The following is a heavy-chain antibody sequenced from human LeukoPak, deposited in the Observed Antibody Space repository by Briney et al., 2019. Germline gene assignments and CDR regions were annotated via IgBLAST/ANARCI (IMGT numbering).Heavy chain of an antibody. Sequence: GGSLRLSCAASGFTFSSYWMHWVRQAPGKGLAWVSRINSDGSSTSYADSVKGRFTISRDNAKNTLYLQMNSLRAEDTAVYYCARGTVTLLSDWGQGTLVTVSS. CDR1: GFTFSSYW. CDR3: ARGTVTLLSD. D-gene: IGHD4-17*01. V-gene: IGHV3-74*01. J-gene: IGHJ4*02. CDR2: INSDGSST.